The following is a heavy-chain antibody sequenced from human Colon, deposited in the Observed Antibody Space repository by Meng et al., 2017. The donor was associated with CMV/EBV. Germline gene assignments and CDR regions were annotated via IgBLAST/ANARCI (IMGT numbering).Heavy chain of an antibody. CDR1: GYTFTDNY. J-gene: IGHJ4*02. V-gene: IGHV1-2*02. D-gene: IGHD3-22*01. CDR2: INPNSGGT. CDR3: ARGKNYYDSSGYRKGLDY. Sequence: QVQLAQAGAEVKKPGASVKVSCKASGYTFTDNYMHWVRQAPGQGLEWMGWINPNSGGTNYAQKFQGRVTMTRDTSISTAYMELSRLRSDDTAVYYCARGKNYYDSSGYRKGLDYWGQGTLVTVSS.